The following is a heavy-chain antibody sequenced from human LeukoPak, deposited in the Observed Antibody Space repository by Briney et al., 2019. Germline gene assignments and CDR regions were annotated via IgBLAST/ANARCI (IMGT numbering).Heavy chain of an antibody. CDR1: GYTFTSYG. CDR3: ARAKAVAAKSFAFDI. V-gene: IGHV1-18*01. D-gene: IGHD2-15*01. J-gene: IGHJ3*02. Sequence: ASVKVSCKASGYTFTSYGISGVRQAPGQGLEWMGWISAYNGNTNYAQKLQGRVTMTTDTSTSTAYMELRSLRSDDTAVYYCARAKAVAAKSFAFDIWGQGTMVTVSS. CDR2: ISAYNGNT.